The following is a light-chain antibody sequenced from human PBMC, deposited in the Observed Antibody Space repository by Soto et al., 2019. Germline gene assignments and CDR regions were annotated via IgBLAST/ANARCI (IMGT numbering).Light chain of an antibody. CDR1: QSISSW. CDR3: QQYNSYPWT. Sequence: DIQMTQSPSTLSAFVGDRVTITCRASQSISSWLAWFQQKPGKAPKLLIYDASSLESGVPSRLSGSGSGTEFTLTISSLQPDDFATYYCQQYNSYPWTFGQGTKV. V-gene: IGKV1-5*01. CDR2: DAS. J-gene: IGKJ1*01.